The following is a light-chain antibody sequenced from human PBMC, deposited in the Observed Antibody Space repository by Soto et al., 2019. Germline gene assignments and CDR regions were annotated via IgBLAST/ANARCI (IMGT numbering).Light chain of an antibody. J-gene: IGLJ3*02. CDR2: NNY. CDR3: ATWDDSLSAWV. Sequence: QSVLTQPPSASATPGQRVTISCSGSASNIASNTVNWYQHLPGTAPKLLIYNNYQRPSGVPDRFSGSKSGTSASLAISGLRSEDEGNYYCATWDDSLSAWVFGGGTKLTVL. CDR1: ASNIASNT. V-gene: IGLV1-44*01.